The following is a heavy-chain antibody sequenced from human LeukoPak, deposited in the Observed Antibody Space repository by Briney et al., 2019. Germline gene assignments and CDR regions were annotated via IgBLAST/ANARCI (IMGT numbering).Heavy chain of an antibody. D-gene: IGHD1-26*01. Sequence: GGSLRLSCAASGFTFSSYWMTWVRQTPGKGLEWVANINRDGSEKYYVDSVKGRFTISRGNAKNSLCLQMNSLRVEDTAVYYCARGYSGSYDYWGQGTLVTVSS. CDR1: GFTFSSYW. CDR2: INRDGSEK. CDR3: ARGYSGSYDY. J-gene: IGHJ4*02. V-gene: IGHV3-7*04.